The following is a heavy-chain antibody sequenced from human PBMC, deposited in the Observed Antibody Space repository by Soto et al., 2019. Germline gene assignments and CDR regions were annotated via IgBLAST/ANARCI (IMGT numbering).Heavy chain of an antibody. D-gene: IGHD2-21*02. J-gene: IGHJ4*02. V-gene: IGHV3-30-3*01. Sequence: QVQLVESGGGVVQPGRSLRLSCAASGFTFSSYAMHWVRQAPGKGLEWVAVISYDGSKKYYADSVKGRFTISRDNSKNTLYLKMNSLRAEDTAVYYCARAYEGDDFDYWGQGTLVTVSS. CDR2: ISYDGSKK. CDR3: ARAYEGDDFDY. CDR1: GFTFSSYA.